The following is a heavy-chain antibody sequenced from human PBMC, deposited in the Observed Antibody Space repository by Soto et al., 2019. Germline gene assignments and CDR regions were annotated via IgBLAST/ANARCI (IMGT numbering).Heavy chain of an antibody. D-gene: IGHD1-26*01. Sequence: EVQLLESGGGLVQPGGSLRLSCAASGFTFSSYVMSWVRQAPGKGLEWVSAISGGHTTYYADSVKGRFTISRDNSKNTLYLQMNSLRAEDTDLYYCAKDYKSESYSGKYAIDSWGQGTLVSVST. CDR2: ISGGHTT. J-gene: IGHJ5*01. CDR1: GFTFSSYV. CDR3: AKDYKSESYSGKYAIDS. V-gene: IGHV3-23*01.